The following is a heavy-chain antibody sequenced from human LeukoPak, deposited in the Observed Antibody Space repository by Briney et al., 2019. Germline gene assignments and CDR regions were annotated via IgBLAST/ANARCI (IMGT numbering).Heavy chain of an antibody. D-gene: IGHD3-16*02. Sequence: SGTLSLTCAVSGGSISSSNWWSWVRQPPGKGPEWIGEIYHSGSTNYNPSLKSRVTISVDKSKNQFSLKLSSVTAADTAVYYCARGLNYDYVWGSYRYLSTSGSTFDYWGQGTLVTVSS. CDR3: ARGLNYDYVWGSYRYLSTSGSTFDY. J-gene: IGHJ4*02. CDR1: GGSISSSNW. V-gene: IGHV4-4*02. CDR2: IYHSGST.